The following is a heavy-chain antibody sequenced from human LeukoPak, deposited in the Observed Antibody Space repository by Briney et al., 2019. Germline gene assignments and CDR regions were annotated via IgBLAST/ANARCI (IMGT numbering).Heavy chain of an antibody. CDR2: MNPNSGNT. D-gene: IGHD3-3*01. CDR3: ARGRGITIFGVVITYYFDY. Sequence: ASVKVSCKASGYTFTSYDINWVRQATGQGLEWMGWMNPNSGNTGYAQKFQGRVTITRNTSISAAYMELSSLRSEDTAVYYCARGRGITIFGVVITYYFDYWGQGTLVTVSP. V-gene: IGHV1-8*03. CDR1: GYTFTSYD. J-gene: IGHJ4*02.